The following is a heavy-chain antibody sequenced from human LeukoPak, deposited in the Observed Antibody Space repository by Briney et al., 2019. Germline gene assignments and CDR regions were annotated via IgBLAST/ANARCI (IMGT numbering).Heavy chain of an antibody. CDR2: FIPTFRTS. Sequence: GASVKVSCKASGGTFSSYGITWLRQAPGQGLEWMGWFIPTFRTSNYAQKFQDRLTITADESASIAYMELSSLRFEDTAVYYCVRSYYDFWRFDLWGQGTLVTVSS. D-gene: IGHD3-3*01. J-gene: IGHJ5*02. CDR1: GGTFSSYG. V-gene: IGHV1-69*13. CDR3: VRSYYDFWRFDL.